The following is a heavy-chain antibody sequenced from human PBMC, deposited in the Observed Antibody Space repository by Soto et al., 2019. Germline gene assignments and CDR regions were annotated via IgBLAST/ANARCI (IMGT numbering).Heavy chain of an antibody. J-gene: IGHJ2*01. V-gene: IGHV3-64*01. Sequence: EVQLVESGGGLVQPGGSLRLSCAASGFTFSSYAMHWVRQAPGKGLEYVSALSSNGGSTYYANSVKGRFTISRDNSKNTLYLQMGSLRAEDMAVYYCARVVRGAVAGSGYWYFDLWGRGTLVTVSS. D-gene: IGHD6-19*01. CDR2: LSSNGGST. CDR1: GFTFSSYA. CDR3: ARVVRGAVAGSGYWYFDL.